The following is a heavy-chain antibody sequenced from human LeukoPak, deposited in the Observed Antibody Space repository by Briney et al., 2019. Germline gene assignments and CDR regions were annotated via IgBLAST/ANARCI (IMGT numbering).Heavy chain of an antibody. Sequence: GGSLRLSCAASGFTFSSYSMSWDRQAPGKGLEWVSYISSSSSTIYYADSVKGRFTISRDNAKNSLYLQMNSLRAEDTAVYYCARPNQWSWDAFDIWGQGTMVTVSS. CDR2: ISSSSSTI. CDR1: GFTFSSYS. J-gene: IGHJ3*02. V-gene: IGHV3-48*01. CDR3: ARPNQWSWDAFDI. D-gene: IGHD2-21*01.